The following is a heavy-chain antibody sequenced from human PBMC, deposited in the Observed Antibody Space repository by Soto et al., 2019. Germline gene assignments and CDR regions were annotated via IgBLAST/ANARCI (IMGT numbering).Heavy chain of an antibody. V-gene: IGHV3-73*01. D-gene: IGHD2-15*01. J-gene: IGHJ6*03. CDR1: GFTFSGSA. CDR3: TTEGACSGGSCYSGKPSRYYYLDV. CDR2: IRSKANSYAT. Sequence: PVGSLRLSCAVSGFTFSGSAMHWVRQASGKGLEWVGRIRSKANSYATAYAASVKGRFTISRDDSKNTAYLQMNSLKTEDTAVYYCTTEGACSGGSCYSGKPSRYYYLDVWGKGTTVTVSS.